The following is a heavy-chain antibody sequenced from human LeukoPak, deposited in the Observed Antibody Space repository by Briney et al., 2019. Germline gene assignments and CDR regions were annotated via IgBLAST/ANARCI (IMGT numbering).Heavy chain of an antibody. Sequence: ASVKVSCKASGYTFTCYDINWVRQATGQGFEWMGWMNPNSGNTGYAQKFQGRVTITRNTSISTAYMELSSLRSEDTAVYYCARETHAAFGSTSPYFDDYYIDVWGKGTMVTVSS. V-gene: IGHV1-8*03. CDR2: MNPNSGNT. CDR1: GYTFTCYD. CDR3: ARETHAAFGSTSPYFDDYYIDV. D-gene: IGHD3-16*01. J-gene: IGHJ6*03.